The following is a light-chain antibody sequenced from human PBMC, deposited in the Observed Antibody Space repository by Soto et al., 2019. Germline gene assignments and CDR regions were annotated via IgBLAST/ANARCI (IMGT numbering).Light chain of an antibody. V-gene: IGKV3-15*01. J-gene: IGKJ5*01. CDR3: QQYNNWPQIT. CDR2: GAS. Sequence: ETVMTQAPATLSVSPGEGATLSCRASQSVSINLAWDQQKPGHAPRLLIYGASTRATGIPARFSGSRSGTEFTLTISRLQSEDFAVYYCQQYNNWPQITFGEGTLMEIK. CDR1: QSVSIN.